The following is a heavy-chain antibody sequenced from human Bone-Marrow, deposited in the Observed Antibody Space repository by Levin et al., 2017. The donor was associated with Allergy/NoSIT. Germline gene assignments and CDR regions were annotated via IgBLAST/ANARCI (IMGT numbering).Heavy chain of an antibody. D-gene: IGHD3-16*01. V-gene: IGHV4-59*08. CDR3: ARGGPSWDYFDY. CDR1: GGSISSYY. Sequence: PSETLSLTCTVSGGSISSYYWSWIRQPPGKGLEWIGYIYSSGNTNYNPSLKSRVTMSVDTSKNQFSLKLTSVTAADTAVYYCARGGPSWDYFDYWGQGALVTVSS. CDR2: IYSSGNT. J-gene: IGHJ4*02.